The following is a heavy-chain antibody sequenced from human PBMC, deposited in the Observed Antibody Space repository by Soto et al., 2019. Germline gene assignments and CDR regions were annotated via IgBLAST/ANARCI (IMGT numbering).Heavy chain of an antibody. D-gene: IGHD4-4*01. CDR3: SRVGPLTTNSGMDV. V-gene: IGHV3-33*01. Sequence: QVQLVESGGGVVQPGRSLRLSCAASGFTFSSHGMHWVRQAPGKVLEWVAVIWHDGSQEYYADSVRGRFTISRDNSKNMVYVHMNSLRDEDTAVYECSRVGPLTTNSGMDVWGQGTTVTVSS. CDR1: GFTFSSHG. CDR2: IWHDGSQE. J-gene: IGHJ6*02.